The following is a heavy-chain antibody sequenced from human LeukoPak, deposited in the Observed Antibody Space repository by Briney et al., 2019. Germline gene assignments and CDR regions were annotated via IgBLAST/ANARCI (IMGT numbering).Heavy chain of an antibody. D-gene: IGHD2-2*02. V-gene: IGHV3-15*01. CDR3: TTVSDFQYPPKGAFDI. CDR2: IKSKTDGGTT. J-gene: IGHJ3*02. Sequence: GGSLRLSCAASGFTFSNVWMSWVRQAPGKGLEWVGRIKSKTDGGTTDYAAPVKGRFTISRDDSKNTLYLQMNSLKTEDTAVYYCTTVSDFQYPPKGAFDIWGQGTMVTVSS. CDR1: GFTFSNVW.